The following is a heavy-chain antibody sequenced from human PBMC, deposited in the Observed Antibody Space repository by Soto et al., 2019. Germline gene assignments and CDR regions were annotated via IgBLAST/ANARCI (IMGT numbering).Heavy chain of an antibody. J-gene: IGHJ6*02. CDR1: GGTFSSYA. Sequence: QVQLVQSGAEVKKPGSSVNVSCKASGGTFSSYAISWVRQAPGQGLEWMGGIIPIFGTANYAQKFQGRVTITADESTSTAYMELSSLRSEDTAVYYCARNGRTGTLYYSGMDVWGQGTTVTVSS. CDR2: IIPIFGTA. CDR3: ARNGRTGTLYYSGMDV. V-gene: IGHV1-69*12. D-gene: IGHD1-1*01.